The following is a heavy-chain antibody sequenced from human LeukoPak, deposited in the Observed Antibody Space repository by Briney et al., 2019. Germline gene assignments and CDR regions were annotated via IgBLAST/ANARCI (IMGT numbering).Heavy chain of an antibody. J-gene: IGHJ4*02. Sequence: GRSLRLSCAASGFTFSSYGMHWVRQAPGKGLDWVAVISYDGTIKYYADSVKGRFTISRDNPKNTLYLQMNSLTADDTAVYFCVRGDIYGSGIYHYYFDFWGQGTLVTVSS. V-gene: IGHV3-30*03. CDR3: VRGDIYGSGIYHYYFDF. D-gene: IGHD3-10*01. CDR1: GFTFSSYG. CDR2: ISYDGTIK.